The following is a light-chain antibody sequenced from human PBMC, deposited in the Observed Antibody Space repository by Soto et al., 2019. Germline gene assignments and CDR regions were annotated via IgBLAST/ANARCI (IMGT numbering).Light chain of an antibody. Sequence: EIVLTQSPGTLSLSPGDRATLSCRASQSVSSNYLAWYQQKPGQAPRLLIYGASRGAAGIPDRFSGSGSGTDFTLTIIRLEAEDFAVYFCQQYGRSPMFTFGQGTKLEVK. CDR3: QQYGRSPMFT. J-gene: IGKJ2*01. CDR1: QSVSSNY. V-gene: IGKV3-20*01. CDR2: GAS.